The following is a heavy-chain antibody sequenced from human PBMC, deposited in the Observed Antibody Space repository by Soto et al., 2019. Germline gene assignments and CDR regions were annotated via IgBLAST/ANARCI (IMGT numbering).Heavy chain of an antibody. Sequence: QVQLVESGGGVVQPGRSLRLSCAASGFTFSSYGMHWVRQAPGKGLEWVAVISYDGSNKYYADSVKGRFTISRDNSKNTLYLQMNSLRAEDTAVYYCARADSSSWQIDYWGQGTLVTVSS. D-gene: IGHD6-13*01. CDR1: GFTFSSYG. J-gene: IGHJ4*02. CDR2: ISYDGSNK. CDR3: ARADSSSWQIDY. V-gene: IGHV3-30*03.